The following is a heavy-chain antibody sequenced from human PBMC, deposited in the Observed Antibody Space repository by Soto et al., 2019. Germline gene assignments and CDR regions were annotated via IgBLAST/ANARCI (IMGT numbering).Heavy chain of an antibody. D-gene: IGHD3-10*01. J-gene: IGHJ4*02. CDR3: ASDVSVRGVFDF. V-gene: IGHV4-59*12. CDR1: GDFNTNYY. Sequence: QVQLQESGPGLVKPSETLSLTCTVSGDFNTNYYWSWIRQPPGKGLEWMGFIYGSGSTRYNPSLSGRIXXXAXXSQNQFTLKLSSVAAADTAVSYGASDVSVRGVFDFWGQGTLVTVSS. CDR2: IYGSGST.